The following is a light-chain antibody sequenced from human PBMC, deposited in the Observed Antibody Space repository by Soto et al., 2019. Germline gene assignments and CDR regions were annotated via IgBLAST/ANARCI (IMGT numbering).Light chain of an antibody. V-gene: IGLV1-40*01. CDR2: GKS. Sequence: QSVLTQPPSVSGAPGQRVTISCTGSSSNIGTGYDVHWYQQLPGTAPKLLIYGKSNRPSGVPDRFSGSKSGTSASLAITGLQAEDEADYDGQSYDSSLSGSVFGGGTKLTV. CDR3: QSYDSSLSGSV. J-gene: IGLJ2*01. CDR1: SSNIGTGYD.